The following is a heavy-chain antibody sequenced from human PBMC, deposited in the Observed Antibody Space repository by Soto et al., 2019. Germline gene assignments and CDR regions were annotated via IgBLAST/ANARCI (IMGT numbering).Heavy chain of an antibody. CDR1: GYTFTNFA. J-gene: IGHJ1*01. Sequence: QVHLVQSGAEVKKPGASVRVSCKASGYTFTNFAVTWVRQAPGQGLEWMGWISVYKGNTNYAQKFQGRVTMTTDTSTSTAYMELRSLRSDDTAVYYCARPVHYYDSSGYSIAEYFQHWGQGTVVTVSS. CDR3: ARPVHYYDSSGYSIAEYFQH. D-gene: IGHD3-22*01. V-gene: IGHV1-18*01. CDR2: ISVYKGNT.